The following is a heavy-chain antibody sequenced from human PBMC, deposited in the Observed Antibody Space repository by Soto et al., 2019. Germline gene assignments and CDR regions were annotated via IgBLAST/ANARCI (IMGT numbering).Heavy chain of an antibody. J-gene: IGHJ4*02. V-gene: IGHV4-34*01. CDR3: ARPIYYESSGYRDY. D-gene: IGHD3-22*01. Sequence: QVQLQQWGAGLLKPSETLSLTCAVYGGSFSGYYWCWIRQPPGKGLEWIGESNHSGSTNYNPSLKSRVSISVDTSKNQFSLKLSSVTAADTAVYYCARPIYYESSGYRDYWGQGTLVTVSS. CDR1: GGSFSGYY. CDR2: SNHSGST.